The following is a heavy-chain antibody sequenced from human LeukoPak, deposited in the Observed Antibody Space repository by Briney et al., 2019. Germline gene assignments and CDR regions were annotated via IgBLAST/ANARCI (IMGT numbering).Heavy chain of an antibody. CDR3: ARDLAVAGYD. J-gene: IGHJ4*02. Sequence: GGSLRLSCAASGFTFSSYEMNWVRQAPGKGLEWVANIKQDGSEIYYVDSVKGRFTISRDNAKNSLYLQMNSLRVEDTAVYYCARDLAVAGYDWGQGTLVIVSS. D-gene: IGHD6-19*01. CDR2: IKQDGSEI. CDR1: GFTFSSYE. V-gene: IGHV3-7*01.